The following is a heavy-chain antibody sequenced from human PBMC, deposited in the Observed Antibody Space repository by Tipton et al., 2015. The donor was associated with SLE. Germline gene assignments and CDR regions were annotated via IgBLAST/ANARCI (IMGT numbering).Heavy chain of an antibody. Sequence: QLVQSGAEVKKPGESLKISCKGSGYSFTSYWIGWVRQMPGKGLEWMGIIYPGDSDTRYSPAFQGKVTISADKSISTAYLQWSSLKASDTAMYYCARSGDTYYDFWSGYFAYNWFDPWGQGTLVTVSS. D-gene: IGHD3-3*01. J-gene: IGHJ5*02. CDR1: GYSFTSYW. CDR3: ARSGDTYYDFWSGYFAYNWFDP. CDR2: IYPGDSDT. V-gene: IGHV5-51*03.